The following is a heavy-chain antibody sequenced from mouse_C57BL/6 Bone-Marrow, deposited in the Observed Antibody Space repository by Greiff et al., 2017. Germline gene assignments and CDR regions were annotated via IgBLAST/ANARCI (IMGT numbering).Heavy chain of an antibody. D-gene: IGHD2-3*01. J-gene: IGHJ3*01. CDR3: ARDGYYWFAY. CDR1: GFNIKDYY. CDR2: IDPSDSYT. V-gene: IGHV1-59*01. Sequence: QVQLQQSGAELVRPGASVKLSCTASGFNIKDYYMHWVKQRPGQGLEWIGVIDPSDSYTNYNQKFKGKATLTVDTSSSTAYMQLSSLTSEDSAVYYCARDGYYWFAYWGQGTLVTVSA.